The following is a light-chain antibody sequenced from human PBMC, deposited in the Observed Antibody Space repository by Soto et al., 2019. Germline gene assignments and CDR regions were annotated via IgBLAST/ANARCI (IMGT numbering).Light chain of an antibody. CDR1: QSVSSN. CDR2: GAY. V-gene: IGKV3-15*01. CDR3: QQYNNWPPNT. Sequence: EIVMTQSPATLSVSPGERATLSCRASQSVSSNLAWYQQKPGQAPRLLIYGAYTRVTGIPARFSGSGSGTEFTLTISSLQSEDFAVYYCQQYNNWPPNTFGQGTKLEIK. J-gene: IGKJ2*01.